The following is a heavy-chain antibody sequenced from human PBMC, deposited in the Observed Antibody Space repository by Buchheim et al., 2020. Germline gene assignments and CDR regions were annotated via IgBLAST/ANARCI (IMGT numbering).Heavy chain of an antibody. V-gene: IGHV1-18*01. Sequence: QVHLVQSGGEVKKPGASVTLSCKASGYSFSHYSFFWVRQAPGQGLEWLAWISAYDHNTNYAQKVQGRVTLTTDRSTTTAYMELRSLRSDDTAVYYCARAHPPMRDTVDWGIADYWGQGT. CDR3: ARAHPPMRDTVDWGIADY. CDR1: GYSFSHYS. CDR2: ISAYDHNT. D-gene: IGHD3-10*01. J-gene: IGHJ4*02.